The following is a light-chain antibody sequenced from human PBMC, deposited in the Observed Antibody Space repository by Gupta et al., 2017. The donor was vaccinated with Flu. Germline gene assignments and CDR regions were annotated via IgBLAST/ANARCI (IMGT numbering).Light chain of an antibody. CDR3: SSYTTISPV. V-gene: IGLV2-14*01. CDR1: SSDVGGYNY. CDR2: EVS. Sequence: SALPQPPPLSGSLGQSITLSCTGTSSDVGGYNYVYWYQHHPGNAPKLMIYEVSNRPSGVSNLFSGSKSGNTASLTISGLQAEDEADYYCSSYTTISPVFGGGTKLTVL. J-gene: IGLJ3*02.